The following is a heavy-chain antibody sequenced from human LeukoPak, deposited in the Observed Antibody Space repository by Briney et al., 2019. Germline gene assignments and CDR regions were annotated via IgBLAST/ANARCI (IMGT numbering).Heavy chain of an antibody. J-gene: IGHJ4*02. CDR3: ARDVDYHVTSECFDY. D-gene: IGHD3-22*01. CDR2: INSDGSST. V-gene: IGHV3-74*03. CDR1: GFTFSSYW. Sequence: GGSLRLSCAASGFTFSSYWMHWARQAPGKGLVWVSRINSDGSSTTYPDSVKGRFTIARDNAKNTLYLQMNSLRPEDTAVYYCARDVDYHVTSECFDYWGQGTLVTVSS.